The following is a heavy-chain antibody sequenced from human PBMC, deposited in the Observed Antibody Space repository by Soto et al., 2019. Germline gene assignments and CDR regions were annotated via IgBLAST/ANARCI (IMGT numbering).Heavy chain of an antibody. J-gene: IGHJ5*02. CDR3: ARDYYYDSSGYYKALNWFDP. CDR2: INAGNGNT. V-gene: IGHV1-3*01. CDR1: GYTFTSYA. D-gene: IGHD3-22*01. Sequence: ASVKVSCKASGYTFTSYAMHWVRQAPGQRLEWMGWINAGNGNTKYSQKLQGRVTMTTDTSTSTAYMELRSLRSDDTAVYYCARDYYYDSSGYYKALNWFDPWGQGTLVTVSS.